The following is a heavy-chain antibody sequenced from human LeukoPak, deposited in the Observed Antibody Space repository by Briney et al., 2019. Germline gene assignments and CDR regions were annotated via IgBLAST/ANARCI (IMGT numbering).Heavy chain of an antibody. V-gene: IGHV3-23*01. D-gene: IGHD6-13*01. CDR1: RFTFSSYA. J-gene: IGHJ4*02. CDR3: AKGVVAAGIIGY. Sequence: PGGSLRLSCAASRFTFSSYAMSWVRQAPGKGLEWVSAISGSGGSTYYADSVKGRFTISRDNSKNTLYLQMNSLRAEDTAVYYCAKGVVAAGIIGYWGQGTLVTVSS. CDR2: ISGSGGST.